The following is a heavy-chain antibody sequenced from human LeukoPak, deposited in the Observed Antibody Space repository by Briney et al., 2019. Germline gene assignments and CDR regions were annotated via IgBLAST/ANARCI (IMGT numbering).Heavy chain of an antibody. CDR1: GFTFSSYA. J-gene: IGHJ4*02. CDR2: ISASGGST. Sequence: GSLRLSCAASGFTFSSYAMSWVRQAPGKGLEWVSAISASGGSTYYADSVKGRFTISRDNSKNTLYLQMNSLRAEDTAVYYCAKQSQMPRIAVAGTFDYWGQGTLVTVSS. D-gene: IGHD6-19*01. CDR3: AKQSQMPRIAVAGTFDY. V-gene: IGHV3-23*01.